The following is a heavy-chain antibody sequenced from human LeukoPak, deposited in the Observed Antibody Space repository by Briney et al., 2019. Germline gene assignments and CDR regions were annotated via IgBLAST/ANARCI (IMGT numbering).Heavy chain of an antibody. CDR2: IYPGDSDT. Sequence: GESLKISCKGSGYSFTSYWIGWVRQMPGKGLEWMGIIYPGDSDTRYSPSFQGQVTISADKSISTAYLQWSSLKASDTAMYYCARPPIIAAAGTPEYFQHWGQGTLVTVSS. CDR1: GYSFTSYW. D-gene: IGHD6-13*01. J-gene: IGHJ1*01. V-gene: IGHV5-51*01. CDR3: ARPPIIAAAGTPEYFQH.